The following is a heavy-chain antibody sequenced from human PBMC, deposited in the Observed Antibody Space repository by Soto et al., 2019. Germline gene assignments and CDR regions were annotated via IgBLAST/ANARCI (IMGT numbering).Heavy chain of an antibody. D-gene: IGHD4-4*01. CDR3: ARVDYSPPYYYGIDV. CDR2: INHSGST. J-gene: IGHJ6*02. V-gene: IGHV4-34*01. Sequence: PSETLSLTCAVYGGSFSGYYWSWIRQPPGKGLEWIGEINHSGSTNYNPSLKSRVTISVDTSKNQFSLKLSSVTAADTAVYYCARVDYSPPYYYGIDVWGQGTTVTSP. CDR1: GGSFSGYY.